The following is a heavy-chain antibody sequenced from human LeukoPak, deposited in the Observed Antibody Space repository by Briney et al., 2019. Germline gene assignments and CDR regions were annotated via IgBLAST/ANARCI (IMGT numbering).Heavy chain of an antibody. Sequence: PSETLSLTCAVYGGSFSGYYWSWIRQPPGKGLGWIGEINHSGSTNYNPSLKSRVTISVDTSKNQFSLKLSSVTAADTAVYYCARWRAAARLSSYYYYYGMDVWGQGTTVTVSS. CDR3: ARWRAAARLSSYYYYYGMDV. J-gene: IGHJ6*02. CDR1: GGSFSGYY. CDR2: INHSGST. V-gene: IGHV4-34*01. D-gene: IGHD6-6*01.